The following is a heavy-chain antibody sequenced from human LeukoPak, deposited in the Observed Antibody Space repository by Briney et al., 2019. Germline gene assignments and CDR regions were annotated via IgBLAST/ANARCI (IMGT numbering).Heavy chain of an antibody. CDR3: ARTEVSGSYLAGGSDY. CDR2: INPNSGGT. J-gene: IGHJ4*02. D-gene: IGHD1-26*01. CDR1: GYTFTGYY. Sequence: ASVKVSCKASGYTFTGYYMHWVRQAPGQGLEWMGWINPNSGGTNYAQKFQGRVTMTRGTSISTAYMELSRLRSDDTAVYYCARTEVSGSYLAGGSDYWGQGTLVTVSS. V-gene: IGHV1-2*02.